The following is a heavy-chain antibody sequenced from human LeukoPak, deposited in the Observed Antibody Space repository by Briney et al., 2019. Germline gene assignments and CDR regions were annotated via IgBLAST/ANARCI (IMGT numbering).Heavy chain of an antibody. V-gene: IGHV3-23*01. D-gene: IGHD6-25*01. CDR2: ISGNGDNT. CDR3: AKDPRLPGSSY. Sequence: PGGSLRPSCAASAFTFRSFAMSWVRQAPGKGLEWVSAISGNGDNTYYADSVKGRFTFSRDNSKNTLYLQMNSLRAEDTAVYYCAKDPRLPGSSYWGQGTLVTVSS. J-gene: IGHJ4*02. CDR1: AFTFRSFA.